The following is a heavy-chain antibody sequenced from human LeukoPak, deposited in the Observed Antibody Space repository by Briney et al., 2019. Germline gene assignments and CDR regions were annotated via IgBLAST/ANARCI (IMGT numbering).Heavy chain of an antibody. CDR2: ISDDGSYK. CDR3: AKGLGYCSSTSCYADY. V-gene: IGHV3-30*18. CDR1: GFTFSSYG. D-gene: IGHD2-2*01. Sequence: PGGSLRLSCAASGFTFSSYGMHWVRQAPGKGLQWVAVISDDGSYKLYADSVKGRFTISRDNSKNTLYLQMNSLRADDTAVYYCAKGLGYCSSTSCYADYWGQGTLVTVSS. J-gene: IGHJ4*02.